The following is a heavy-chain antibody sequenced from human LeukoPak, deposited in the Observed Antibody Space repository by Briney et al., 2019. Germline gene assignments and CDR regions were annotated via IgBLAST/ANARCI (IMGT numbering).Heavy chain of an antibody. Sequence: GASVKVSCKASGYTFTSYYMHWVRQAPGQGLEWMGWINPNSGGTNYAQKFQGRVTMTRDTSISTAYMELSRLRSDDTAVYYCARGGYCSSTSCSNWFDPWGQGTLVTVSS. J-gene: IGHJ5*02. D-gene: IGHD2-2*01. CDR2: INPNSGGT. CDR3: ARGGYCSSTSCSNWFDP. V-gene: IGHV1-2*02. CDR1: GYTFTSYY.